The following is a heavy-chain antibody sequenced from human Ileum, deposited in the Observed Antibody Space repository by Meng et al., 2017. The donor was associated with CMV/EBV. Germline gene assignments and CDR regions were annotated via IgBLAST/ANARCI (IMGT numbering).Heavy chain of an antibody. V-gene: IGHV4-4*02. J-gene: IGHJ4*02. Sequence: VVGGSISRANGWTWVGQTPGKGLEWSGEVYRGGNAMYNPYLQSRLTISVDDSTNQVSLRLRSVTAADTAMYYCTTGSAYSPPGQFHQWGQGTLVTVSS. D-gene: IGHD3-22*01. CDR2: VYRGGNA. CDR1: GGSISRANG. CDR3: TTGSAYSPPGQFHQ.